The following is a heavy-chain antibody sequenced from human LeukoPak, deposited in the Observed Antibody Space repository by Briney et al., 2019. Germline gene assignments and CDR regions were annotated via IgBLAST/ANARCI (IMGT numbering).Heavy chain of an antibody. CDR3: ARAPAYSSSSKWFGGTFGWYFDL. D-gene: IGHD6-6*01. V-gene: IGHV3-53*01. Sequence: GGSLRLSCAASGFTVSSNYMSWVRQAPGEGLEWVSVIYSGGSTYYADSVKGRFTISRDNSKNTLYLQMNSLRAEDTAVYYCARAPAYSSSSKWFGGTFGWYFDLWGRGTLVTVSS. CDR1: GFTVSSNY. CDR2: IYSGGST. J-gene: IGHJ2*01.